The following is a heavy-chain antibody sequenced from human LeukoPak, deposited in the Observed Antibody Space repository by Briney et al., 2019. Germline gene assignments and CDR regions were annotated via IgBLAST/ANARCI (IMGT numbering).Heavy chain of an antibody. V-gene: IGHV1-46*01. D-gene: IGHD3-9*01. CDR3: ARDQHVLRYFDWLLPAQLPFDP. CDR1: GYSFTSHY. J-gene: IGHJ5*02. CDR2: INPSGSST. Sequence: ASVKVSCKASGYSFTSHYMHWVRQAPGQGLEWMGLINPSGSSTLYAQKFQRRVTMTTDTSTSTAYMELRSLRSDDTAVYYCARDQHVLRYFDWLLPAQLPFDPWGQGTLVTVSS.